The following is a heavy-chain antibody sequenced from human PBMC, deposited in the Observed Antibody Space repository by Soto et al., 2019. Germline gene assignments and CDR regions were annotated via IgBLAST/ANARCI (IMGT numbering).Heavy chain of an antibody. J-gene: IGHJ4*02. CDR1: GFTFSSYA. Sequence: LRLSCAASGFTFSSYAMHWVRQAPGKGLEWVAVISYDGSNKYYADSVKGRFTISRDNSKNTLYLQMNSLRAEDTAVYYCARDRGAARPFDYWGQGTLVTVSS. V-gene: IGHV3-30-3*01. CDR3: ARDRGAARPFDY. D-gene: IGHD6-6*01. CDR2: ISYDGSNK.